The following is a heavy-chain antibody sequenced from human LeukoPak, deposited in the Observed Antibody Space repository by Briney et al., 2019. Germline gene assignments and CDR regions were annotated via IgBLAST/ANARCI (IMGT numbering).Heavy chain of an antibody. V-gene: IGHV3-30*02. J-gene: IGHJ4*02. D-gene: IGHD3-22*01. CDR3: ARESYPDYYDSSGYVY. CDR1: GFTFSSYG. CDR2: IRYDGSNK. Sequence: GGSLRLSCAASGFTFSSYGMHWVRQAPGKGLEWVAFIRYDGSNKYYADSVKGRFTISRDNSKNTLYLQMNSLRAEDTAVYYCARESYPDYYDSSGYVYWGQGTLVTVSS.